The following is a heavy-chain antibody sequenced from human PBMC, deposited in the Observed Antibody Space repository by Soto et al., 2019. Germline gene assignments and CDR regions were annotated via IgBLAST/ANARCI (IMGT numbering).Heavy chain of an antibody. D-gene: IGHD3-22*01. CDR3: ARLHYDSSGYFLARNYFDY. CDR1: GGSISSSSYY. CDR2: IYYSGST. J-gene: IGHJ4*02. Sequence: ETLSLTCTVSGGSISSSSYYWAWIRQPPGKGLEWIGSIYYSGSTYYNPSLKSRVTVSVDTSKNQFSLKLSSVTAADTAVYYCARLHYDSSGYFLARNYFDYWGQGTLVTVSS. V-gene: IGHV4-39*01.